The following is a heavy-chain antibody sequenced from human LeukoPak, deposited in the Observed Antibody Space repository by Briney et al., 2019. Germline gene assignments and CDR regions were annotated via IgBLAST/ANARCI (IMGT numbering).Heavy chain of an antibody. J-gene: IGHJ4*02. Sequence: GASVKVSCKASGYTFTGYYMHWVRQAPGQGLEWMGLINPNSGGTNYAQKFQGRVTMTRDTSISTAYMELSRLRSDDTAVYYCARGNLVATIPFDYWGQGTLVTVSS. CDR1: GYTFTGYY. D-gene: IGHD5-12*01. CDR2: INPNSGGT. CDR3: ARGNLVATIPFDY. V-gene: IGHV1-2*06.